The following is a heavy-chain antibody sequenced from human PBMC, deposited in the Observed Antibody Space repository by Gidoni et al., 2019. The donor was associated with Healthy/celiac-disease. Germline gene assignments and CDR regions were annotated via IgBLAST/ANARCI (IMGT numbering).Heavy chain of an antibody. D-gene: IGHD2-2*02. J-gene: IGHJ6*03. CDR2: MNPNSGNT. Sequence: QVQLVQSGAEVKKPGASVKVSCKASGYTFTRYDINWVRQATGQGLEWMGWMNPNSGNTGYAQKFQGRVTMTRNTSISTAYMELSSLRSEDTAVYYCARVPLYCSSTSCYTNYYYMDVWGKGTTVTVSS. V-gene: IGHV1-8*01. CDR1: GYTFTRYD. CDR3: ARVPLYCSSTSCYTNYYYMDV.